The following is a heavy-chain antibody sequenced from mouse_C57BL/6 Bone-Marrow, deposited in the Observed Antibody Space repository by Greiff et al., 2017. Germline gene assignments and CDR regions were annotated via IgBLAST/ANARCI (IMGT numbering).Heavy chain of an antibody. CDR1: GYTFTSYW. CDR3: ARANDYGDP. V-gene: IGHV1-64*01. J-gene: IGHJ3*01. D-gene: IGHD2-13*01. Sequence: VQLQQSGAELVKPGASVKLSCKASGYTFTSYWMHWVKQRPGQGLEWIGMINPNDGSTNYNEKFKSKATLTVDKSSSTAYMQLSSLTSEDSAVYSCARANDYGDPWGQGTLVTVSA. CDR2: INPNDGST.